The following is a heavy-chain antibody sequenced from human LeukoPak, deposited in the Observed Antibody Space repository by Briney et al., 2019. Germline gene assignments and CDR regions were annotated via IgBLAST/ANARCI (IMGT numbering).Heavy chain of an antibody. CDR2: ISGSGGST. Sequence: GGSLRLSCAASGFTFSSYAMSWVRQAPGKGLEWVSAISGSGGSTYYADSVKGRFTISRDNSKNTLYLQMNSLRAEDTSVYYCAKVRNFYYDSSGYYGYWGQGTLVTVSS. D-gene: IGHD3-22*01. V-gene: IGHV3-23*01. J-gene: IGHJ4*02. CDR1: GFTFSSYA. CDR3: AKVRNFYYDSSGYYGY.